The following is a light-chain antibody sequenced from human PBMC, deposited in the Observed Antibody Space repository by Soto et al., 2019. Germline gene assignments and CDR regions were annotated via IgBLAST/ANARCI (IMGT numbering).Light chain of an antibody. V-gene: IGLV2-14*03. CDR1: SSDVGAYNY. CDR2: DVT. CDR3: SSYTSSTLVV. J-gene: IGLJ2*01. Sequence: QSALTQPASVSGSPGQSITISCTGTSSDVGAYNYVSWHQHHPGKAPKLMIYDVTNRPSGVSNRFSGSKSGNTASLTISGLRAEDEADYYCSSYTSSTLVVFGGGTKVTVL.